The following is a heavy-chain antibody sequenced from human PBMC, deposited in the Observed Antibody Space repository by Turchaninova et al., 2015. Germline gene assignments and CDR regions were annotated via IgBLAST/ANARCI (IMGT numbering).Heavy chain of an antibody. CDR3: ARGQQLANGRDLAN. CDR2: INHSGST. V-gene: IGHV4-34*01. Sequence: IRQPPGKGLEWIGEINHSGSTNYNPSLKSRVTISVDTSKNQFSLKLSSVTAADTAVYYCARGQQLANGRDLANWGQGTLVTVSS. D-gene: IGHD6-13*01. J-gene: IGHJ4*02.